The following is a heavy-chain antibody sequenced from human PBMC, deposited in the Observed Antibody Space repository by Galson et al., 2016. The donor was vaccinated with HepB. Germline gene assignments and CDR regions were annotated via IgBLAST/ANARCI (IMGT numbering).Heavy chain of an antibody. J-gene: IGHJ5*01. CDR3: AYVPSAGWFDF. CDR2: ISAGGGPT. CDR1: GGSASSHN. D-gene: IGHD3-16*01. Sequence: LSLTCAVSGGSASSHNWWSWVRQSPGKGLEWISYISAGGGPTYYADAVKGRFTISRDNGANSLFLQMNSLRVEDTAVYFCAYVPSAGWFDFWGQGSLVTVSS. V-gene: IGHV3-48*03.